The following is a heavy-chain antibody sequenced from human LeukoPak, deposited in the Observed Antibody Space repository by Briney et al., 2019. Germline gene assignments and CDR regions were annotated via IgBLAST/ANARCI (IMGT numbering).Heavy chain of an antibody. Sequence: ASVKVSCKASGGTFSSYAISWVRQAPGQGLEWMGGIIPIFGTANYAQKFQGRVTITADESTSTAYMELSSLRSEDTAVYYCAKDAGLLWFGESCMDVWGQGTTVTVSS. D-gene: IGHD3-10*01. CDR1: GGTFSSYA. CDR3: AKDAGLLWFGESCMDV. CDR2: IIPIFGTA. V-gene: IGHV1-69*13. J-gene: IGHJ6*02.